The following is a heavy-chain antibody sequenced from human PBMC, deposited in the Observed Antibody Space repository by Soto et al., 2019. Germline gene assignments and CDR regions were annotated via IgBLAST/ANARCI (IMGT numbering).Heavy chain of an antibody. J-gene: IGHJ4*02. V-gene: IGHV4-34*01. D-gene: IGHD5-18*01. Sequence: SETLSLTCAVYGGSFSGYYWSWIRQPPGKGLEWIGEINHSGSTNYNPSLKSRVTISVDTSKNQFSLKLSSVTAADTAVYYCARAGFSGYSYGPADYWGQGTLVTVYS. CDR2: INHSGST. CDR3: ARAGFSGYSYGPADY. CDR1: GGSFSGYY.